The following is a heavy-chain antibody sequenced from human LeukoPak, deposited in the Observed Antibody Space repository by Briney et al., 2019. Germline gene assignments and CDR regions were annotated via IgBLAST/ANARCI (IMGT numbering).Heavy chain of an antibody. Sequence: GGSLGLSCSASGFTFSTYGMHWVRQAPGKGLEWVAVIWYDGSIKYYADSVKGRVTVSRDNSKSTVYLQMNSLRAEDTAVYYCARVWCSSSSCYSSADLWGQGTLVTVSS. D-gene: IGHD2-15*01. V-gene: IGHV3-33*01. CDR3: ARVWCSSSSCYSSADL. CDR2: IWYDGSIK. CDR1: GFTFSTYG. J-gene: IGHJ5*02.